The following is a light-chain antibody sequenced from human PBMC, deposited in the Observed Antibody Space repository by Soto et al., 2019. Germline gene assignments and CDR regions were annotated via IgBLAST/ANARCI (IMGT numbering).Light chain of an antibody. J-gene: IGKJ4*01. Sequence: EIVMTQSPATVSVSPGERATLSCRASQSISTNLDWYQQKPGQSPRLLIFGASNRATAVPARFTASGSGTEFTLTISSLQSEDFALYYCQQYNTWPPLTFGGGTKVEI. CDR3: QQYNTWPPLT. CDR2: GAS. V-gene: IGKV3-15*01. CDR1: QSISTN.